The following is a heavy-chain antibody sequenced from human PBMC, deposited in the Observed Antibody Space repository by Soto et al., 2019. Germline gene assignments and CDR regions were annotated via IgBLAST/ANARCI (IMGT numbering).Heavy chain of an antibody. V-gene: IGHV1-69*06. Sequence: SLKVSCKASGGTFSSYAISWVRQAPGQGLEWMGGIIPIFGTANYAQKFQGRVTITADKSTSTAYMELSSLRSEDTAVYYCARVKAAVLLGMDVWGQGTTVTVSS. D-gene: IGHD2-15*01. CDR1: GGTFSSYA. CDR3: ARVKAAVLLGMDV. J-gene: IGHJ6*02. CDR2: IIPIFGTA.